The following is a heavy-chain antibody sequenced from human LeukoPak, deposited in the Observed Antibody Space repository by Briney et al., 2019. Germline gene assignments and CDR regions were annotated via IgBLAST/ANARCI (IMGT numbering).Heavy chain of an antibody. J-gene: IGHJ4*02. Sequence: GGSLVLSCAASGFTFSSYDMHWVRQATGRGLEWVSAIGTAGDTYYPGSVKGRFTISRENAKNSLYLQMNSLRAGDTAVYYCARGYCSGGSCYSRSLDYWGQGTLVTVSS. CDR1: GFTFSSYD. CDR2: IGTAGDT. CDR3: ARGYCSGGSCYSRSLDY. V-gene: IGHV3-13*01. D-gene: IGHD2-15*01.